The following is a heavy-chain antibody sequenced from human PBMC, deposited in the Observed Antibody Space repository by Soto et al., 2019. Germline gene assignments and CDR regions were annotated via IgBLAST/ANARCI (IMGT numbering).Heavy chain of an antibody. J-gene: IGHJ6*02. CDR3: ARDKDRLQLGGNYYYVMDV. V-gene: IGHV1-69*12. Sequence: QVQLVQSGAEVKKPGSSVKICSKASGGAFRTNAFSWVRQAPGQGLEWMGGIIPIFPTPDYAQKFQGRVTIIADESTTTTYMELSSLRSEDTAMYYCARDKDRLQLGGNYYYVMDVWGQGTMVTVSS. D-gene: IGHD1-1*01. CDR2: IIPIFPTP. CDR1: GGAFRTNA.